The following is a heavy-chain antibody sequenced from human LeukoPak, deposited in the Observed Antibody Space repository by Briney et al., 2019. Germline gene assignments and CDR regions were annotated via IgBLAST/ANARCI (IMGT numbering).Heavy chain of an antibody. D-gene: IGHD3-16*01. V-gene: IGHV1-2*02. Sequence: ASVKVSCKASGYTFTGYYMHWVRQAPGQGLEWRGWINPNSRGTNYAQKFQGRVTMTRDTSISTAYMELSRLRSDDTAVYYCARKRITSYMDVRGKGTTVTVSS. CDR3: ARKRITSYMDV. CDR2: INPNSRGT. J-gene: IGHJ6*03. CDR1: GYTFTGYY.